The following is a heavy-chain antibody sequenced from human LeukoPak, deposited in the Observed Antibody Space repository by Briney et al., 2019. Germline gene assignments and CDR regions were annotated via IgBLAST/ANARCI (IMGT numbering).Heavy chain of an antibody. CDR2: INPIFGTA. CDR1: GGTFSSYA. V-gene: IGHV1-69*13. D-gene: IGHD3-22*01. J-gene: IGHJ4*02. Sequence: SVKVSCKASGGTFSSYAISWVRQAPGQGLEWMGGINPIFGTANYAQKFQGRVTITADESTSTAYMELSSLRSEDTAVYYCARGGRYYDSSGYLDYWGQGTLVTVSS. CDR3: ARGGRYYDSSGYLDY.